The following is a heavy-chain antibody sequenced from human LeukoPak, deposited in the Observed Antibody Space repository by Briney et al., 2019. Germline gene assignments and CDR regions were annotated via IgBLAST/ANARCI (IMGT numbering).Heavy chain of an antibody. V-gene: IGHV3-23*01. D-gene: IGHD2-2*01. Sequence: SGGSLRLSCAASGFTFSSYAMSWVRQAPGKGLEWVSAISGSGGSTYYADSVKGRFTISRDNSKNTLYLQMNSLRAEDTAVYYCARGYIVVVPAAPVFDYWGQGTLVTVSS. CDR1: GFTFSSYA. CDR3: ARGYIVVVPAAPVFDY. CDR2: ISGSGGST. J-gene: IGHJ4*02.